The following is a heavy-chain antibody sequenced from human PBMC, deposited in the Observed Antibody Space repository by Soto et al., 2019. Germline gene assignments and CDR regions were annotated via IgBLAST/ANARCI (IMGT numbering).Heavy chain of an antibody. CDR1: GFSLSTSGVG. V-gene: IGHV2-5*02. CDR2: IYWDDDK. J-gene: IGHJ4*02. D-gene: IGHD1-26*01. Sequence: QITLKESGPTLVKPTQTLTLTCTFSGFSLSTSGVGVGWIRQPPGKALEWLALIYWDDDKRYSPSLRIRLTITKDTSKNQVVLTMTNMDPVDTATYYCPHTLGVVRGFDYWGQGTLVTVSS. CDR3: PHTLGVVRGFDY.